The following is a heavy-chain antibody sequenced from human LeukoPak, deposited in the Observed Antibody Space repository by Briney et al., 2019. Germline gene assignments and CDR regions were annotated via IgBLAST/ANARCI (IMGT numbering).Heavy chain of an antibody. J-gene: IGHJ4*02. V-gene: IGHV3-7*01. CDR3: AKGGRGNGEVY. Sequence: GGSLRLSCAVSGFTFSSYWMNWVREAPGKGLEWVANIKQDGSEKNYVDSVKGRFTVSRDNAKSSLFLQMNDLRAEDTAVYYCAKGGRGNGEVYWGQGTLVTVSS. CDR2: IKQDGSEK. CDR1: GFTFSSYW. D-gene: IGHD2-8*01.